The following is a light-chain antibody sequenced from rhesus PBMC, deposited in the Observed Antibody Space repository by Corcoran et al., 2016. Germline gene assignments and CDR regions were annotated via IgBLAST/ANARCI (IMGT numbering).Light chain of an antibody. V-gene: IGKV2-104*02. CDR3: MQGIEFPWT. CDR1: QSLLDSEDGNTY. CDR2: EVS. J-gene: IGKJ1*01. Sequence: DIVMTQTPLSLPVTPGEPASISCRSSQSLLDSEDGNTYLDWYLQKPGQSPQLLIYEVSNRASGVPDRFSGSGSDTDFTLKSSRVEAEDVGVYYCMQGIEFPWTFGQGTKVEIK.